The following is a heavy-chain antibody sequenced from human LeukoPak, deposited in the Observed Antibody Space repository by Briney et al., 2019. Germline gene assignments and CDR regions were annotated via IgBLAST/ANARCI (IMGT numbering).Heavy chain of an antibody. J-gene: IGHJ4*02. CDR2: INHSGST. V-gene: IGHV4-34*01. CDR1: GGSFSGYY. D-gene: IGHD5-18*01. CDR3: ARKAAMVNYFDY. Sequence: SETLSLTCAVYGGSFSGYYWSWIRQPPGKGLEWIGEINHSGSTNYNPSLKSRVTISVDTSKNQFSLKLSSVTAADTAVYHCARKAAMVNYFDYWGQGTLVTVSS.